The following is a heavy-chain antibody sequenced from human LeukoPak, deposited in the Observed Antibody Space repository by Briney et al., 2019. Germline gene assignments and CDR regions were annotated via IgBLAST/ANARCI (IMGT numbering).Heavy chain of an antibody. D-gene: IGHD2-8*02. Sequence: GGSLRLSCAVSGFTFDDYAMHWVRQAPGKGLEWVSGISWNSGSIGYADSVKGRFTISRDNVKNSLYLQMNSLRAEDTAIYYCATYRQVLLPFESWGQGTLVTVSS. J-gene: IGHJ4*02. CDR3: ATYRQVLLPFES. CDR2: ISWNSGSI. V-gene: IGHV3-9*01. CDR1: GFTFDDYA.